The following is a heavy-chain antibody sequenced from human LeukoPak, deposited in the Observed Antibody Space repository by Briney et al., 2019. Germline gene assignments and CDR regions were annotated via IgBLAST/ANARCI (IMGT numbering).Heavy chain of an antibody. CDR1: GFTFSSYA. CDR3: AREGNDYFDY. V-gene: IGHV3-30-3*01. CDR2: ISYDGSNK. J-gene: IGHJ4*02. Sequence: GGSLRLSCAASGFTFSSYAMHWVRQAPGKGLEWVAVISYDGSNKYYADSVKGQFTISRDNSKNTLYLQMNSLRAEDTAVYYCAREGNDYFDYWGQGTLVTVSS.